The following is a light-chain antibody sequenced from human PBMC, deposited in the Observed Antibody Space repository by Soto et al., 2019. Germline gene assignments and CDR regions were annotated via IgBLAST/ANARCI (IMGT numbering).Light chain of an antibody. CDR2: GAS. Sequence: EIVLTQSPGTLSLSPGERATLSCRASQSVSSSYLAWYQQKPGQAPRLLIYGASSRATGIPDRFSGSGSGTDFTRTISRLEPEDFAVDYCQQYGGSPPYTFGQGTKLEIK. CDR1: QSVSSSY. V-gene: IGKV3-20*01. CDR3: QQYGGSPPYT. J-gene: IGKJ2*01.